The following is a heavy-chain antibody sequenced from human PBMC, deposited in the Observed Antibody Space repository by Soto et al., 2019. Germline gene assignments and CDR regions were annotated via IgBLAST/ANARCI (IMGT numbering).Heavy chain of an antibody. V-gene: IGHV3-30*18. CDR1: GFTFSSYG. D-gene: IGHD6-19*01. CDR3: AKDNPSSGWYYLDY. J-gene: IGHJ4*02. CDR2: ISYDGSNK. Sequence: QVQLVESGGGVVQPGRSLRLSCAASGFTFSSYGMHWVRQAPGKGLEWVAVISYDGSNKYYAESVKGRFTISRDNSKNTLYLQMNSLRAEETAVYHCAKDNPSSGWYYLDYWGQGTLVTVSS.